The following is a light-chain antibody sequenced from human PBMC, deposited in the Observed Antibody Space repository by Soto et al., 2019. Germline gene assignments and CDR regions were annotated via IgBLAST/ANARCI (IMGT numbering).Light chain of an antibody. Sequence: SYELTQPPSVSVSPGQTASITCSGDKLGDKYACWYQQKPGQSPVLVIYQDSKRPSGIPERFSGYNSGNTATLTISGTQAMDEADYYCQASDSSTVVFGGGTKLTVL. V-gene: IGLV3-1*01. CDR2: QDS. CDR1: KLGDKY. CDR3: QASDSSTVV. J-gene: IGLJ2*01.